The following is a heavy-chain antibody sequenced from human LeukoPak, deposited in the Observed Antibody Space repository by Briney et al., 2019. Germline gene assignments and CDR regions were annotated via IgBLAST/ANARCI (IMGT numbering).Heavy chain of an antibody. CDR2: ISGSGVT. CDR1: GFAFSTSA. V-gene: IGHV3-23*01. D-gene: IGHD3-16*01. J-gene: IGHJ4*02. Sequence: GGSLRLSCAASGFAFSTSAMTWVRQAPGKGLEWVSGISGSGVTDYADSVKGRFTISRDNSKNTLHLQMNSLRAEDTAVYYCAKDIRGTDYWGQGTLVTVSS. CDR3: AKDIRGTDY.